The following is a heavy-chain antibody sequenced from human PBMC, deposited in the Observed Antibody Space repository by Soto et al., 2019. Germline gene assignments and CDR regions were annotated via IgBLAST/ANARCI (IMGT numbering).Heavy chain of an antibody. CDR3: AREVPYYDSSGYFSHFYGMDV. CDR2: TYYRSKWYN. V-gene: IGHV6-1*01. D-gene: IGHD3-22*01. J-gene: IGHJ6*02. CDR1: GDSVSRNSAA. Sequence: SQTLSLTCAVSGDSVSRNSAAWNWIRQSPSRGLEWLGRTYYRSKWYNDYAVYVKSRISINPDTSKNHFSLQLNSVTPEDTAVYYCAREVPYYDSSGYFSHFYGMDVWGQGTTVTVSS.